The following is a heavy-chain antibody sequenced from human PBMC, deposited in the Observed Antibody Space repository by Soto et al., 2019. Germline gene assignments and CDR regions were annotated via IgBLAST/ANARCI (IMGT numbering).Heavy chain of an antibody. CDR1: GFTFSSYG. CDR3: ASSSRVLWFGDFDY. J-gene: IGHJ4*02. D-gene: IGHD3-10*01. V-gene: IGHV3-33*01. CDR2: IWYDGSNK. Sequence: QVQLVESGGGVVQPGRSLRLSCAASGFTFSSYGMHWVRQAPGKGLEWVAVIWYDGSNKYYADSVKGRFTISRDNSKNTLYLHMNSLRAEDTAVYYCASSSRVLWFGDFDYWGPGTLVTVSS.